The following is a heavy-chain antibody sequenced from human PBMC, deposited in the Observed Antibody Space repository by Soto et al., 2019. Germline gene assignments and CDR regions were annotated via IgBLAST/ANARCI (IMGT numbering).Heavy chain of an antibody. CDR2: ISHDGSTK. Sequence: QVQLVESGGGVVQPGRSLRLSCAASGFTFSLYAIHWVRQAPGKGLEWLAVISHDGSTKYYADSVKGRFTVSRDNSKNSGYLQMNRLRGEDTAIYYCAKDFPSGSSRYDRFDPWGLGTSVIVS. V-gene: IGHV3-30*18. CDR3: AKDFPSGSSRYDRFDP. J-gene: IGHJ5*02. CDR1: GFTFSLYA. D-gene: IGHD6-19*01.